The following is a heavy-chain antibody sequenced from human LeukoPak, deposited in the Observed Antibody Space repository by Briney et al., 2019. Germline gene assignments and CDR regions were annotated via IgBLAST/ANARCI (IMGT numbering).Heavy chain of an antibody. V-gene: IGHV4-34*01. CDR2: INHSGST. D-gene: IGHD3-10*01. Sequence: SETLSLTCAVYGGSFSGYYWSWIRQPPGRGLEWIGEINHSGSTNYNPSLKSRVTISVDTSKNQFSLKLSSVTAADTAVYYCAREGYYGSGSYYNVGFGGSLIFDYWGQGTLVTVSS. CDR3: AREGYYGSGSYYNVGFGGSLIFDY. J-gene: IGHJ4*02. CDR1: GGSFSGYY.